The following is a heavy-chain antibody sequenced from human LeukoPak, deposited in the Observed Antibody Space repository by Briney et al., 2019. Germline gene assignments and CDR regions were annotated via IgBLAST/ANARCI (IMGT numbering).Heavy chain of an antibody. CDR3: AREGEYGDPYL. D-gene: IGHD4-17*01. Sequence: SQTLSLTCVVSGRSISSGGYYWNWIRQAPGKGLELFGWIYHSGRTYYNPSLRGRVTISEDMSRNQFSLKLTSVTAADTAVYYCAREGEYGDPYLWGQGTLVTVSS. CDR1: GRSISSGGYY. V-gene: IGHV4-30-2*01. J-gene: IGHJ5*02. CDR2: IYHSGRT.